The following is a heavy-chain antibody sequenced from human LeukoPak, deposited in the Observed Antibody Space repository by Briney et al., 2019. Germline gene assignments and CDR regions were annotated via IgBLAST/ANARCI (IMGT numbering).Heavy chain of an antibody. D-gene: IGHD2-21*02. J-gene: IGHJ4*02. CDR1: GFTFSSYS. V-gene: IGHV3-21*01. CDR2: ISSSSSYI. Sequence: GGSLRLSCAASGFTFSSYSMNWVRQAPGKGLKWVSSISSSSSYIYYADSVKGRFTISRDNAKNSLYLQMNSLRAEDTAVYYCARGGLVVVTAAPDYWGQGTLVTVSS. CDR3: ARGGLVVVTAAPDY.